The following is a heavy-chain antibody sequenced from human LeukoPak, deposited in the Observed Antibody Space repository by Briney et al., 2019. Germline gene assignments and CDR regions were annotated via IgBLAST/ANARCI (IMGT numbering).Heavy chain of an antibody. Sequence: ASVKVSCKASGYTFTGYYMHWVRQAPGQGLEWMGWINPNSGGTNYAQKFRGRVTMTRDTSISTAYMELSRLRSDDTAVYYCARDFHIKGYYYDSSGYYDSVYWGQGTLVTVSS. CDR3: ARDFHIKGYYYDSSGYYDSVY. CDR1: GYTFTGYY. CDR2: INPNSGGT. V-gene: IGHV1-2*02. J-gene: IGHJ4*02. D-gene: IGHD3-22*01.